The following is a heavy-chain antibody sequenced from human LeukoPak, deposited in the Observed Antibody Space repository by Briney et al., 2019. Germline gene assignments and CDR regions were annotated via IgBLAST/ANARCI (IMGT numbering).Heavy chain of an antibody. V-gene: IGHV3-48*03. CDR1: GFTFSSYE. CDR3: AREDRYARYFDY. Sequence: SGGSLRLSCAASGFTFSSYEMNWVRQAPGKGLEWASYISGSGTTIYYADSVKGRFTISRDNAKNSLYLQMNSLRAEDTAVYYCAREDRYARYFDYWGQGTLVTVSS. CDR2: ISGSGTTI. J-gene: IGHJ4*02. D-gene: IGHD3-9*01.